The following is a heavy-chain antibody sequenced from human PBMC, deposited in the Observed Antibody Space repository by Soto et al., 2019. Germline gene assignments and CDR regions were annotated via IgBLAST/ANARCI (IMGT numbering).Heavy chain of an antibody. D-gene: IGHD3-10*01. V-gene: IGHV1-18*01. CDR1: GYTFTSYG. CDR2: ISSYNANT. J-gene: IGHJ6*02. CDR3: AREGVYRGAYYYYGMDV. Sequence: QVQLVQSGAEVKKPGASVKVSCKASGYTFTSYGISWVRQAPGQGLEWMGWISSYNANTNYEQKLQGRVTMTTDTSTNTAYMELRSLKFDDPAVYYCAREGVYRGAYYYYGMDVWGQGTTVTVSS.